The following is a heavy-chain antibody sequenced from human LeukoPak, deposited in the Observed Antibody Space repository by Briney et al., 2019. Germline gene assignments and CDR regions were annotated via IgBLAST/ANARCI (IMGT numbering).Heavy chain of an antibody. CDR2: IYYSGST. J-gene: IGHJ4*02. Sequence: SETLSLTCTVSGGSISYYWSWIRKPPGKGLEWIGYIYYSGSTNYNPSLKSRVTISVDTSKNQFSLKLSSVTAADTAVYYCARATSDSSGYYYFDYWGQGTLVTVSS. CDR1: GGSISYY. D-gene: IGHD3-22*01. CDR3: ARATSDSSGYYYFDY. V-gene: IGHV4-59*01.